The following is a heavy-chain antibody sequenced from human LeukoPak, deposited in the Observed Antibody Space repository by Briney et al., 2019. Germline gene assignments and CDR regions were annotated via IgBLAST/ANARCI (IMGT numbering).Heavy chain of an antibody. CDR1: GGSISSYY. Sequence: PSETLSLTCTVSGGSISSYYWSWFRQPPGKGLECIGYIYYSGSTNYNPSLKSRVTISVDTSKNQFSLKLSSVTAADSAVDYCVREAFYAFNIWLQGRIVTDSS. D-gene: IGHD3-16*01. J-gene: IGHJ3*02. CDR3: VREAFYAFNI. V-gene: IGHV4-59*01. CDR2: IYYSGST.